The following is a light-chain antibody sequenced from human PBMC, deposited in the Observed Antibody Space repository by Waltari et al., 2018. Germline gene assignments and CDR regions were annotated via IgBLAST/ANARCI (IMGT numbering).Light chain of an antibody. CDR3: CSYAGSMTFA. CDR2: EVS. CDR1: SSDVGYYNL. Sequence: QSALTQPASVSGSPGQSITIPCTGTSSDVGYYNLVSWYQQHPGEVPKLMIYEVSERPSGVSNRFSGSKSGNTASLTISGLQTEDEADYYCCSYAGSMTFAFGSGTEVTVL. J-gene: IGLJ1*01. V-gene: IGLV2-23*02.